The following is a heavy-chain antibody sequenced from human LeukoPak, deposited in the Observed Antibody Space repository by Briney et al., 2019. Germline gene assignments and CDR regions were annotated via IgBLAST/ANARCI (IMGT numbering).Heavy chain of an antibody. CDR3: ARAGRTDGYKSYFDY. D-gene: IGHD5-24*01. J-gene: IGHJ4*02. CDR2: IYSSGST. Sequence: SETLSLTCTVSGGSISSYYWNWIRQPPGKGLEWIGYIYSSGSTNYNPSLKSRVTISVDTSKNQFSLTLSSVTAADTAVYYCARAGRTDGYKSYFDYWGQGTLVTVSS. CDR1: GGSISSYY. V-gene: IGHV4-59*01.